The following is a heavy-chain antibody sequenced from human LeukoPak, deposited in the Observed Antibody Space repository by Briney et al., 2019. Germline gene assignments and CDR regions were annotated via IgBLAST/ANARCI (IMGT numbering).Heavy chain of an antibody. CDR3: XXXXXXXXLEWLLFSYFDY. Sequence: GGSLRLSCAASGFTFSNYGMHWVRQAPGKGLEWVAVVSSDGSIDYYADSLRGRFTVSRDNSKNTLYLQMNSLRAEDTAVYYXXXXXXXXXLEWLLFSYFDYWGQGTLVTVSS. V-gene: IGHV3-30*03. J-gene: IGHJ4*02. CDR2: VSSDGSID. CDR1: GFTFSNYG. D-gene: IGHD3-3*01.